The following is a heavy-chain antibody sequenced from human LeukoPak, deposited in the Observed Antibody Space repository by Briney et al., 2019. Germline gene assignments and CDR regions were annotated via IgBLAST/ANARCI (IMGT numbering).Heavy chain of an antibody. CDR3: ARGYFDSSGYSNPFDY. CDR2: IHYSGTT. V-gene: IGHV4-59*01. CDR1: GGTISSSY. D-gene: IGHD3-22*01. J-gene: IGHJ4*02. Sequence: SETLALTCSVSGGTISSSYWSWMRQPPGKGLEWIGYIHYSGTTKYNPSLQSRVTISVDTSKNQFSLNLRSVTAADTAVYYCARGYFDSSGYSNPFDYWGQGTLVTVSS.